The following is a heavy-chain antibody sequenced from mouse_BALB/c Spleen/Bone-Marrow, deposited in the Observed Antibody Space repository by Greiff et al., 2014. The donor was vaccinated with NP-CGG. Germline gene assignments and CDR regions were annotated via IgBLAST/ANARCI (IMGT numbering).Heavy chain of an antibody. D-gene: IGHD2-1*01. CDR3: TRDRYYGNSFAY. Sequence: VQLKESGGGLVKPGGSLKLSCAASGFTFSSYTMSWIRQTPEKRLEWVATISSGGSYTYYPDSVKGRFTISRDSAKNTLYLQMISLKSEDTAMYYCTRDRYYGNSFAYWGQGTLVTVSA. J-gene: IGHJ3*01. CDR1: GFTFSSYT. CDR2: ISSGGSYT. V-gene: IGHV5-6-4*01.